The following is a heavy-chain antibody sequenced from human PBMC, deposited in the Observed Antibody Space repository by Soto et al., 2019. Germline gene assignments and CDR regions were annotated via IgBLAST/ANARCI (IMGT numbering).Heavy chain of an antibody. Sequence: SETLSLTCAVSGGSISSSNWWSWVRQPPGKGLEWIGEIYHSGSTNYNPSLKSRVTISVDKSKDQFSLKLSSVTAADTAVYYCARGRDSSSWYGNNWFDPWGQGTLVTVSS. V-gene: IGHV4-4*02. J-gene: IGHJ5*02. CDR3: ARGRDSSSWYGNNWFDP. CDR2: IYHSGST. D-gene: IGHD6-13*01. CDR1: GGSISSSNW.